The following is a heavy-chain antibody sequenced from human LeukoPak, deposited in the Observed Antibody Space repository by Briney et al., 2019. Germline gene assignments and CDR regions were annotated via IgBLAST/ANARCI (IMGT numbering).Heavy chain of an antibody. CDR2: IYYSGST. D-gene: IGHD3-16*02. CDR3: ARLGNPMATYEYVWGSHRYFHY. V-gene: IGHV4-39*01. J-gene: IGHJ4*02. CDR1: GGSISSSSYY. Sequence: SETLSLTCTVSGGSISSSSYYWRWIRQPPGKGLEWIGTIYYSGSTSYNPSLKSRLTISVDTSKNQFSLRLSSVTAADTAVYYCARLGNPMATYEYVWGSHRYFHYRGQGTLVTVSS.